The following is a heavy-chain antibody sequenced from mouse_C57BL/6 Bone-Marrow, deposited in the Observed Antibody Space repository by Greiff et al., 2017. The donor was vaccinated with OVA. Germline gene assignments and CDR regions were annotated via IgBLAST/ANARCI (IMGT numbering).Heavy chain of an antibody. V-gene: IGHV1-82*01. CDR1: GYAFSSSW. CDR3: AREGDGSTDYAMDY. D-gene: IGHD1-1*01. J-gene: IGHJ4*01. CDR2: IYPGDGDT. Sequence: VQRVESGPELVKPGASVKISCKASGYAFSSSWMNWVKQRPGKGLEWIGRIYPGDGDTNYNGKFKGKATLTADKSSSTAYMQLSSLTSEDSAVYFCAREGDGSTDYAMDYWGQGTSVTVSS.